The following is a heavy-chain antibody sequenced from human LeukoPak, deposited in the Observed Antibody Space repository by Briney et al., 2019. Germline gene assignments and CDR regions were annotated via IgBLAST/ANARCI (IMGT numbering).Heavy chain of an antibody. Sequence: GGSLRLSCAASVTVRSNYMTWVRQALGKGLEWVSVIYSGGSTYYADSVKGRFTISRDNSQNTLYLQMNGLRAEDTGVYYCATNAVVVAATGVLDIWGQGTMVTVSS. J-gene: IGHJ3*02. D-gene: IGHD2-15*01. V-gene: IGHV3-53*05. CDR1: VTVRSNY. CDR3: ATNAVVVAATGVLDI. CDR2: IYSGGST.